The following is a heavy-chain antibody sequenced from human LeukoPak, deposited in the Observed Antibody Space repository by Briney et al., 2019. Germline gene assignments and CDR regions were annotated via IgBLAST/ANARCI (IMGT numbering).Heavy chain of an antibody. J-gene: IGHJ6*03. CDR1: AYTFTNYA. CDR2: LNTNTGNA. D-gene: IGHD3-10*01. V-gene: IGHV7-4-1*02. CDR3: ARSGGSGSYYARYYYYYMDV. Sequence: ASVKVSCKASAYTFTNYAMNWVRQAPGQGLEWMGWLNTNTGNATYAQGFTGRFVFSLDTSVSTAYLQISSLKAEDTAVYYCARSGGSGSYYARYYYYYMDVWGKGTTVTVSS.